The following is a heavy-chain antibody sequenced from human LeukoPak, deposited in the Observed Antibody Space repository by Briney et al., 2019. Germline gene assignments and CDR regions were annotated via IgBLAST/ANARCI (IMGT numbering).Heavy chain of an antibody. Sequence: SETLSLTCTVSGGSISSSSYYWGWIRQPPGKGLEWIGSIYYSGSTYYNPSLKSRVTISVDTSRNQFSLKLSSVSAADTAVYYCATSYCGGDCSLDYWGQGTLVTVSS. CDR3: ATSYCGGDCSLDY. J-gene: IGHJ4*02. V-gene: IGHV4-39*01. CDR1: GGSISSSSYY. D-gene: IGHD2-21*02. CDR2: IYYSGST.